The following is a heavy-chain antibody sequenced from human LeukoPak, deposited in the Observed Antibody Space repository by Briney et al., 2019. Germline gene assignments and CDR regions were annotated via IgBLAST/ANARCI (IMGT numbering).Heavy chain of an antibody. Sequence: GGSLRLSCAASGFTFSSYAMSWVRQAPGKGLKWVSIIGNSGGSIYYAESVKGRFTISRDNSKNTLSLQMNSLRAEDTAVYYCAKSWGSTRPYYNYMDVWGKGTAVKVSS. CDR1: GFTFSSYA. J-gene: IGHJ6*03. D-gene: IGHD1-26*01. CDR2: IGNSGGSI. CDR3: AKSWGSTRPYYNYMDV. V-gene: IGHV3-23*01.